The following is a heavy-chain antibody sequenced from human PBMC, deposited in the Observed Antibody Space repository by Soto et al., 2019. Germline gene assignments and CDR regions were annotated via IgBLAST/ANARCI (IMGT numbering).Heavy chain of an antibody. CDR3: ARGPAIYSGKVDYGLDV. CDR2: IGTSGKTI. CDR1: GFTFSSYE. J-gene: IGHJ6*02. Sequence: EVQLVESGGGLVQAGGSLRLFCAVSGFTFSSYEMNWVRQAPGNGLEWVSYIGTSGKTIYYADSVRGRFTISRDNAKNSLYLQMNRLRAEDTAVYFCARGPAIYSGKVDYGLDVWGRGTTVTVSS. V-gene: IGHV3-48*03. D-gene: IGHD2-2*01.